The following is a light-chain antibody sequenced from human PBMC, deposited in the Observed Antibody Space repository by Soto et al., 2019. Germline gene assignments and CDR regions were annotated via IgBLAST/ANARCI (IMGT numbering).Light chain of an antibody. V-gene: IGLV2-18*02. Sequence: QSALTQPPSVSGSPRQSVTISCTGTSSDVGSYNRVSWYRPPPGTAPTILIYEVSNRPSGVPARVSGSKSGNTASLTISGLNDEDETDYSGTSYTNINTVVFGGGTKLTVL. CDR2: EVS. CDR1: SSDVGSYNR. J-gene: IGLJ2*01. CDR3: TSYTNINTVV.